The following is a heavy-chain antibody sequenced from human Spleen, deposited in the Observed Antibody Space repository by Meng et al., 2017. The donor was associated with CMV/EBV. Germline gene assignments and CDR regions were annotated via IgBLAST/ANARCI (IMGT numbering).Heavy chain of an antibody. D-gene: IGHD6-19*01. Sequence: SETLSLTCTVSGGSISSNDYYWGWIRQPPGKGLEWIGSIYYSGSTYYKPSLKSRVTISVDTSKNQFSLKLSSVTAADTSVYYCARLRGWQVSMDVWGQGTTVTVSS. V-gene: IGHV4-39*01. CDR3: ARLRGWQVSMDV. CDR2: IYYSGST. CDR1: GGSISSNDYY. J-gene: IGHJ6*02.